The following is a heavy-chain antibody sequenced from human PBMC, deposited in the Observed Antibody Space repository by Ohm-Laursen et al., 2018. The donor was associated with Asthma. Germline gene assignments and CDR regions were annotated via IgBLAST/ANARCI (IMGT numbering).Heavy chain of an antibody. CDR1: GFTFSSYA. CDR2: ISGSGGST. V-gene: IGHV3-23*01. CDR3: AKDRRGIFYYYYYGMDV. Sequence: SLRLSCSASGFTFSSYAMSWVRQAPGKGLEWVSAISGSGGSTYYADSVKGRFTISRDNSKNTLYLQMNSLRAEDTAVYYCAKDRRGIFYYYYYGMDVWGQGTTVTVSS. J-gene: IGHJ6*02.